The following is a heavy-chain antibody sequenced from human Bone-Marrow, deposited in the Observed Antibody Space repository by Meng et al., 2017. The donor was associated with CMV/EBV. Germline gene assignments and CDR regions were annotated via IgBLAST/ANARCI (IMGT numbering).Heavy chain of an antibody. J-gene: IGHJ4*02. V-gene: IGHV3-30-3*01. CDR2: ISYDGSNK. D-gene: IGHD1-26*01. CDR1: GFTFSSYA. Sequence: GESLKISCAASGFTFSSYAMYWVRQAPGKGLEWVAVISYDGSNKYYADSVKGRFTISRDNSKNTLYLQMNSLRAEDTAVYYCARVGGSYYARDYWCQGKLVNVDS. CDR3: ARVGGSYYARDY.